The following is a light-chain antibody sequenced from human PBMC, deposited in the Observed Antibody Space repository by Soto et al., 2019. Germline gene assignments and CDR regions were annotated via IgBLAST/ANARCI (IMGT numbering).Light chain of an antibody. J-gene: IGKJ5*01. V-gene: IGKV3-11*01. Sequence: EIVMTQSPATLSVSPGERATLSCRASQYIGSNLAWYPQHPGQAPRLLIYDASNRATGIPARFSGSGSGTDFTLTISSLEPEDFAVYYCQQRSNWGITFGQGTRLEIK. CDR1: QYIGSN. CDR3: QQRSNWGIT. CDR2: DAS.